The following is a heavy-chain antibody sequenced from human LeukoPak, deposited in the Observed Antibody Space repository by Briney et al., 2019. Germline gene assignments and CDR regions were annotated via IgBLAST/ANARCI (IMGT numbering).Heavy chain of an antibody. V-gene: IGHV3-21*01. CDR3: ARENRMSSFIAVAAHFDY. Sequence: GGSLRLSCAASGFTFSSYSMNWVRQAPGKGLEWVSSISSSSSHIYYADSVKGRFTISRDNAKNSLYLQMNSLRAEDTAVYYCARENRMSSFIAVAAHFDYWGQGTLVTVSS. D-gene: IGHD6-19*01. J-gene: IGHJ4*02. CDR1: GFTFSSYS. CDR2: ISSSSSHI.